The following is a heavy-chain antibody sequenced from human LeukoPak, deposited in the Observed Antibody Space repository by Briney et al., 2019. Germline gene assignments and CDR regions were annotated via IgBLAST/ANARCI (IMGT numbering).Heavy chain of an antibody. V-gene: IGHV3-21*01. J-gene: IGHJ4*02. D-gene: IGHD6-19*01. CDR1: GFTFSSYR. CDR3: ARKSIAVAGPLDY. Sequence: GGSLRLSCAASGFTFSSYRMNWVRQAPGKGLEWVSSISSGSRYIYYADSVKGRFTISRDNAKNSLYLQMNSLRAEDTAVYYCARKSIAVAGPLDYWGQGTLVTVSS. CDR2: ISSGSRYI.